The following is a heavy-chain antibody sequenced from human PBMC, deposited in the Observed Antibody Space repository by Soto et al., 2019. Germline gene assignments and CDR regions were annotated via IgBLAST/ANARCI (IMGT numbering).Heavy chain of an antibody. Sequence: QVQLQESGPGLVKPSQTLSLTCTVSGGSISSGGYYWSWIRQHPGKGLEWIGYIYYSGSTYYNPSLQSRVTIXXDXSXXQFSLKLSSVTAADTAVYYCAREVVVPAAINAFDIWGQGTMVTVSS. CDR2: IYYSGST. J-gene: IGHJ3*02. CDR3: AREVVVPAAINAFDI. D-gene: IGHD2-2*01. CDR1: GGSISSGGYY. V-gene: IGHV4-31*03.